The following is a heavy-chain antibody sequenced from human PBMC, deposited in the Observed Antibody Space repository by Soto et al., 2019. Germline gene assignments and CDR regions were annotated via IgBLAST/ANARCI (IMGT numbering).Heavy chain of an antibody. J-gene: IGHJ4*02. V-gene: IGHV3-33*01. Sequence: QVQLVESGGGVVQPGRSLRLSCAASGFTFSNYGMHWVRQAPGKGLEWVAIIWYDGSNKYYADSVKGRFTISRDNSKNTLYLQMNSLRAEDTAVYYCVRTWRGDSSGSYGWGQGTLVTVSS. CDR1: GFTFSNYG. CDR2: IWYDGSNK. CDR3: VRTWRGDSSGSYG. D-gene: IGHD3-22*01.